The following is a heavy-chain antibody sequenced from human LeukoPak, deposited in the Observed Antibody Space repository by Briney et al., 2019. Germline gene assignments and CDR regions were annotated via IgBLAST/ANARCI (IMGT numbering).Heavy chain of an antibody. CDR3: AREGVMVGALMQAFDI. CDR1: GGSFSGYY. J-gene: IGHJ3*02. Sequence: SETLSLTCAVYGGSFSGYYWTWIRQPPGKGLEWIGEINHSGSTNYNPSLKSRVTISVDTSKNQFSLKLSSVTAADTAVYYCAREGVMVGALMQAFDIWGQGTMVTVSS. CDR2: INHSGST. V-gene: IGHV4-34*01. D-gene: IGHD1-26*01.